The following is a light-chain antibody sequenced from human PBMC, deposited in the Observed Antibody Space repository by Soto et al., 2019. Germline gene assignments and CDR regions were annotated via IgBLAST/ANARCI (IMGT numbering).Light chain of an antibody. Sequence: EVVLTQSPGTLSLSPGERATLSCRASQSVTSNYLAWYQQKPGQAPRLLIFGASSRATGIPDRFSGSGSGTDFTLTITRVAGEDWAVDYCQQYCNSPVTFGQGTKVDIK. CDR2: GAS. V-gene: IGKV3-20*01. CDR3: QQYCNSPVT. CDR1: QSVTSNY. J-gene: IGKJ1*01.